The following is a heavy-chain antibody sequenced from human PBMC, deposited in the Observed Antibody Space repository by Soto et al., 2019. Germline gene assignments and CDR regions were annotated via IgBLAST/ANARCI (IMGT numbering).Heavy chain of an antibody. Sequence: ASVKVSCKASGYTFTGYYMHWVRQAPGQGLEWMGWINPNSGGTNYAQKFQGWVTMTRDTSISTAYMELSRLRSGDTAVYYCASSYSSSWSGYYYYYGMDVWGQGTTVTV. J-gene: IGHJ6*02. CDR1: GYTFTGYY. V-gene: IGHV1-2*04. CDR3: ASSYSSSWSGYYYYYGMDV. D-gene: IGHD6-13*01. CDR2: INPNSGGT.